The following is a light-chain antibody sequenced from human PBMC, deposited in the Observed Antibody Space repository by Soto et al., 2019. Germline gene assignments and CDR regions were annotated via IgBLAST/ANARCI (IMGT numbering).Light chain of an antibody. V-gene: IGKV1-27*01. CDR3: QKYNSAPRT. CDR2: AAS. CDR1: QGISNY. J-gene: IGKJ2*01. Sequence: DIQMTQSPSSLSASVGDRVTITCRANQGISNYLAWFQQKPGKVPKLLIYAASTLQSGVPSRFSGSGSGTDFTLTISSLQPEDVATYYCQKYNSAPRTFGQGTQLEIK.